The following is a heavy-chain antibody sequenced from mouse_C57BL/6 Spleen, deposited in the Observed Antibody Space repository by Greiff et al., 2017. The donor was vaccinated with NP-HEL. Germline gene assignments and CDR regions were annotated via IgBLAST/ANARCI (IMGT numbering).Heavy chain of an antibody. CDR2: ISSGSSTI. V-gene: IGHV5-17*01. Sequence: EVKLMESGGGLVKPGGSLKLSCAASGFTFSDYGMHWVRQAPEKGLEWVAYISSGSSTIYYADTVKGRFTISRDNAKNTLCLQMTSLRSEETAMYYCARDYYGSKDYWGQGTTLTVSS. J-gene: IGHJ2*01. D-gene: IGHD1-1*01. CDR1: GFTFSDYG. CDR3: ARDYYGSKDY.